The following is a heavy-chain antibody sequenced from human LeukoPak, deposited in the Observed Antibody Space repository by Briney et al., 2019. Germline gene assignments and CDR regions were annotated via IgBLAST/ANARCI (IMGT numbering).Heavy chain of an antibody. V-gene: IGHV4-4*02. CDR1: GGSISSNNW. D-gene: IGHD3-22*01. J-gene: IGHJ4*02. CDR3: ARAPPGMTMMTDY. Sequence: PSETLSLTCAVSGGSISSNNWWSWVRQPPGKGLEWIGEIYHSGSTNYNPSLKSRVTISVDKSKNQFSLKLSSVTAADTAVYYCARAPPGMTMMTDYWGQGTLVTVSS. CDR2: IYHSGST.